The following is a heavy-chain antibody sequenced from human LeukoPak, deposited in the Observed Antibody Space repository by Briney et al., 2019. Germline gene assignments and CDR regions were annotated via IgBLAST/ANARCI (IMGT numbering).Heavy chain of an antibody. CDR2: IYSGGST. Sequence: GGSLRLSRAASGFTVSSNYMSWVRQAPGRGLEWVSVIYSGGSTYYADSVKGRFTISRDNAKNSLYLQMNSLRAEDTAVYYCARAPPYYYYGMDVWGQGTTVTVSS. J-gene: IGHJ6*02. CDR1: GFTVSSNY. CDR3: ARAPPYYYYGMDV. V-gene: IGHV3-53*01.